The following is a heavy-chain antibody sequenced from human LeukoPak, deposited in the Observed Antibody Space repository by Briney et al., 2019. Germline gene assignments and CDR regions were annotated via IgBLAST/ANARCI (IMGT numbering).Heavy chain of an antibody. J-gene: IGHJ4*02. CDR1: GGSFSGYY. CDR3: ARGVGSSGSMYDY. V-gene: IGHV4-34*01. CDR2: INHSGST. D-gene: IGHD3-22*01. Sequence: SETLSLTCAVYGGSFSGYYWSWTRQPPGKGLEWIGEINHSGSTNYNPSLKSRVTISVDTSKNQFSLKLSSVTAADTAVYYCARGVGSSGSMYDYWGQGTLVTVSS.